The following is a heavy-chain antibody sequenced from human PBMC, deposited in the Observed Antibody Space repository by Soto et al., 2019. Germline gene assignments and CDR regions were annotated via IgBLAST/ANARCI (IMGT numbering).Heavy chain of an antibody. Sequence: GESLKISCKGSGYSFTSYWIGWVRQMPGKGLEWMGIIYPGDSDTRYSPSFQGQVTISADKSISTAYLQWSSLKASDTAMYYCARSYYYDSSGYFQDYYYYYGMDVWGQGTTVTVSS. CDR3: ARSYYYDSSGYFQDYYYYYGMDV. CDR1: GYSFTSYW. D-gene: IGHD3-22*01. V-gene: IGHV5-51*01. CDR2: IYPGDSDT. J-gene: IGHJ6*02.